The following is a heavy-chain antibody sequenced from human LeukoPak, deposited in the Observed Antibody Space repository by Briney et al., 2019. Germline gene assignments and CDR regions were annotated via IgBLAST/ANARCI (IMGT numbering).Heavy chain of an antibody. Sequence: GGSLRLSCAASGFTFSSYGMHWVRQAPGKGLEWVALIWYDGSNKYYADSVKGRFTISRDNSKNTLYLQMNSLRAEDTAVYYCAKDRDGYNVGDYWGQGTLVTVSS. CDR1: GFTFSSYG. J-gene: IGHJ4*02. D-gene: IGHD5-24*01. CDR2: IWYDGSNK. V-gene: IGHV3-30*02. CDR3: AKDRDGYNVGDY.